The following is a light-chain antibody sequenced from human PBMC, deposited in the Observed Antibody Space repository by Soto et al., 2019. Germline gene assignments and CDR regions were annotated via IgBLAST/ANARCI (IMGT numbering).Light chain of an antibody. J-gene: IGKJ1*01. Sequence: DIQMTQFPSALSASVGDRVTITCRASQNVNNWLAWYQHKPGKAPQLLSDDASVLESGVPSRFSGSGSGTEFTLAINGLQSDDFATYYCQQYNTYWTFGPGTKVEVE. CDR2: DAS. CDR1: QNVNNW. CDR3: QQYNTYWT. V-gene: IGKV1-5*01.